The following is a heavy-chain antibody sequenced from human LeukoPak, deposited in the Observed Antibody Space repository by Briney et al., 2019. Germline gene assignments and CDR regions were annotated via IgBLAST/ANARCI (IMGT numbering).Heavy chain of an antibody. CDR2: IYYSGST. D-gene: IGHD3-10*01. Sequence: SETLSLTCTVSGGSISSHYWSWIRQPPGKGLEWIGYIYYSGSTNYNPSLKSRVTISVDTSKNQFSLKLSSVTAADTAVYYCARGRPLSHTGYYYYMDVWGKGTTVTVSS. CDR1: GGSISSHY. V-gene: IGHV4-59*11. J-gene: IGHJ6*03. CDR3: ARGRPLSHTGYYYYMDV.